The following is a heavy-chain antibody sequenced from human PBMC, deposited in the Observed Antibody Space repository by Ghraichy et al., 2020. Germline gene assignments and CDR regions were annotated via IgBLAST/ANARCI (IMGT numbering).Heavy chain of an antibody. CDR2: IYTDGST. V-gene: IGHV3-53*01. D-gene: IGHD2-2*02. CDR3: AREPYCSSTSCYTRYGMDV. Sequence: GGSLRLSCAASGFTVSSNYMSWVRQAPGKGLEWVSVIYTDGSTYYADSVKGRFTISRDNSKNTLYLQLNNLRAEDMAVYYCAREPYCSSTSCYTRYGMDVWGQGTTVTVSS. J-gene: IGHJ6*02. CDR1: GFTVSSNY.